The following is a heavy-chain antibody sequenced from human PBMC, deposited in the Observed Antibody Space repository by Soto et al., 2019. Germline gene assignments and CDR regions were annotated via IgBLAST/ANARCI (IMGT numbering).Heavy chain of an antibody. CDR2: MSYSGST. J-gene: IGHJ4*02. D-gene: IGHD3-22*01. CDR3: ARSISYNYYDSSGRGAFDY. V-gene: IGHV4-39*01. CDR1: GGSIRSSSYY. Sequence: PSETLSLTCTVSGGSIRSSSYYWGWIRQPPGKGLEWIGSMSYSGSTYHHPSLKSRVTISVDTSKNQFSVKLSSVTAADTAVYCCARSISYNYYDSSGRGAFDYWGQGTLVTVYS.